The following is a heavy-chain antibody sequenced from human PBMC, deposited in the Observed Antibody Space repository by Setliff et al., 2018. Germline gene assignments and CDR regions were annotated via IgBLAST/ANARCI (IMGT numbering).Heavy chain of an antibody. CDR3: ARDHGGSYHYYYYYMDV. Sequence: ASVKVSCKASGGTFSSYGISWVRQAPGQGLEWMGGTIPVFGTTDYAQKFQGRVTIMTDESTSTAYMELSSLTSEDTAVYYCARDHGGSYHYYYYYMDVWGKGTTVTVSS. V-gene: IGHV1-69*05. D-gene: IGHD1-26*01. CDR2: TIPVFGTT. CDR1: GGTFSSYG. J-gene: IGHJ6*03.